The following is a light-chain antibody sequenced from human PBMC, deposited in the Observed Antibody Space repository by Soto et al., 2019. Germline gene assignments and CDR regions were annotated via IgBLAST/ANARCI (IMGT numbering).Light chain of an antibody. CDR3: QHYNSYSEA. V-gene: IGKV1-5*03. CDR1: QTISSW. J-gene: IGKJ1*01. Sequence: DIQMTQSPSTLSGSVGDRVTITCRASQTISSWLAWYQQKPGKAPKLLIYNASTLKSGVPSRFSGSGSGTEFTLTLSSLQPDDFATYYCQHYNSYSEAFGQGTKGEL. CDR2: NAS.